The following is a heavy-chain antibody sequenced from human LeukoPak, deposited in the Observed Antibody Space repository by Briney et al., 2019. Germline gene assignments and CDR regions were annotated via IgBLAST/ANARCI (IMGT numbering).Heavy chain of an antibody. V-gene: IGHV1-46*01. CDR2: INPTGTGT. Sequence: ASVKVSCKASGYTFINNWMHWVRQAPGQGLEWIGLINPTGTGTLYAQKFQGRVTMTRDMSTSTDYMELSSLRSEDTAVYYCAKPPGLRRLDPWGQGTLVTVSS. D-gene: IGHD5-12*01. CDR3: AKPPGLRRLDP. J-gene: IGHJ5*02. CDR1: GYTFINNW.